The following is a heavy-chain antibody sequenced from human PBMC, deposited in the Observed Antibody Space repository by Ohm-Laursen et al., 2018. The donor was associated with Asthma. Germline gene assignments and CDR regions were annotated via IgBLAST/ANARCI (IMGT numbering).Heavy chain of an antibody. Sequence: SLRLSCTASGFSFSDSWMSWVRQAPGKGLEWVSAISGSGGSTYYADSVKGRFTISRDNSKNTLYLQMNSLRAEDTAVYYCAKGEGGAFDIWGQGTMVTVSS. CDR3: AKGEGGAFDI. CDR1: GFSFSDSW. J-gene: IGHJ3*02. CDR2: ISGSGGST. V-gene: IGHV3-23*01.